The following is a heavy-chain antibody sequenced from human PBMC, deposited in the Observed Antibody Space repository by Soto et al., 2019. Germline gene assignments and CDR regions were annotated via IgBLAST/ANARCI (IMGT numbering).Heavy chain of an antibody. J-gene: IGHJ6*02. D-gene: IGHD6-13*01. V-gene: IGHV3-23*01. CDR1: GFTLSSYA. CDR3: AKALGSSSWYYYYGMDV. Sequence: GSLRLSCAASGFTLSSYAISWVRQAPGKGLEWVSAISGSGGSTYYADSVKGRFTISRDNSKNTLYLQMNSLRAEDTAVYYCAKALGSSSWYYYYGMDVWGQGTTVTVSS. CDR2: ISGSGGST.